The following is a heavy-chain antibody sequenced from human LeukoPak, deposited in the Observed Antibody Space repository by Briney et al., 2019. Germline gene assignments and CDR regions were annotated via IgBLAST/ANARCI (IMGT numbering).Heavy chain of an antibody. CDR1: GGSISSSSYY. V-gene: IGHV4-39*01. J-gene: IGHJ5*02. CDR3: ARVRSIAAWIDP. CDR2: IYYSGST. Sequence: SETLSLTCTVSGGSISSSSYYWGWIRQPPGKGLEWIGSIYYSGSTYYTPSLKSRVTISVDTSKNQFSLKLSSVTAADTAVYYCARVRSIAAWIDPWGQGTLVTVSS. D-gene: IGHD6-13*01.